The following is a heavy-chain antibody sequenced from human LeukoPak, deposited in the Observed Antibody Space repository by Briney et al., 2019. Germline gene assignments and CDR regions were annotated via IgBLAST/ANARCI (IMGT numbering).Heavy chain of an antibody. CDR3: ARDVVPEANWFDP. V-gene: IGHV1-2*06. Sequence: ASVTVSCKASGYTFTGYYMHWVRQAPGQGLEWMGRINPNSGGTNYAQKFQGRVTMTRVTSISTAYMELSRLRSDDTAVYYCARDVVPEANWFDPWGQGTLVTVSS. J-gene: IGHJ5*02. CDR2: INPNSGGT. CDR1: GYTFTGYY. D-gene: IGHD2-2*01.